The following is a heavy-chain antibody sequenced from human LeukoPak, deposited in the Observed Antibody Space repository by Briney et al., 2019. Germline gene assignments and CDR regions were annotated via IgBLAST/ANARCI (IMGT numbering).Heavy chain of an antibody. V-gene: IGHV4-39*01. CDR2: INYSGST. CDR3: AVIPPAVDDY. Sequence: SETLSLTCTVSGGSISSRSYYWAWIRQPPGKGLEWIGSINYSGSTNYNPSLKSRLTISVDTSKNQFSLKLNSVTAADTAVYYCAVIPPAVDDYWGQGTLVTVSS. D-gene: IGHD2-2*01. CDR1: GGSISSRSYY. J-gene: IGHJ4*02.